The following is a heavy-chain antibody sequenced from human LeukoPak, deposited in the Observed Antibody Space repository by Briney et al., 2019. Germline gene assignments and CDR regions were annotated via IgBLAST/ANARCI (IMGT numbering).Heavy chain of an antibody. V-gene: IGHV4-39*07. Sequence: SETLSLTCSVSGGSITSSSYYWGWIRQPPGKGLEWIGNIYYRGNTDYNPSLKSRVTMSVDTSKNQFSLKLSSVTAADTAVYYCARGSLRFLDSMNWFDHWGQGTLVTVSS. CDR1: GGSITSSSYY. CDR3: ARGSLRFLDSMNWFDH. D-gene: IGHD3-3*01. J-gene: IGHJ5*02. CDR2: IYYRGNT.